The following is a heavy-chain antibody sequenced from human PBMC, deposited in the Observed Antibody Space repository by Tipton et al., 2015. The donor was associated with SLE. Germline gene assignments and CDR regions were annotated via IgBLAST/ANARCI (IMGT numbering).Heavy chain of an antibody. CDR1: GDSISSSTYY. CDR2: INHSGST. Sequence: TLSLTCTVSGDSISSSTYYWGWIRQPPGKGLEWIGEINHSGSTNYNPSLKSRVTISVDTSKNQFSLKLSSVTAADTAVYYCARDGGEDSSTSLDYWGQGTLVTVSS. J-gene: IGHJ4*02. CDR3: ARDGGEDSSTSLDY. D-gene: IGHD2-2*01. V-gene: IGHV4-39*07.